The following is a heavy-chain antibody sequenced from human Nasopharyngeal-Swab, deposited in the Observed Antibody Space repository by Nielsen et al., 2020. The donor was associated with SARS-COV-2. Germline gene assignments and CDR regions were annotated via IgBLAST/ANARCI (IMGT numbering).Heavy chain of an antibody. CDR3: ARGNLVVVPSPILGLWPFFYYFSLDV. Sequence: SETLSLTCAVSGASVSSNDWWTWVRQSPGKGLEWIGELSHSGSTIYNPSLKSRVTLSLDKSKSQFSLKLTSVSAAATAVYFCARGNLVVVPSPILGLWPFFYYFSLDVWGKGTTVTVSS. D-gene: IGHD2-21*01. CDR2: LSHSGST. CDR1: GASVSSNDW. J-gene: IGHJ6*03. V-gene: IGHV4-4*02.